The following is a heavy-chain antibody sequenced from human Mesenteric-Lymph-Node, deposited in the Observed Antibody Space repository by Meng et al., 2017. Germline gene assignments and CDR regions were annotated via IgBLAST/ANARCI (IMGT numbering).Heavy chain of an antibody. D-gene: IGHD2-2*02. V-gene: IGHV4-30-4*01. CDR3: ARVNGDRFSTICYKGWFDP. J-gene: IGHJ5*02. CDR1: GGSVSSGNNY. Sequence: QVQLPESGPGLVKPSQTLSLTCTVSGGSVSSGNNYWIWIRQPPGKGLEWIGYIYYSGRTYYNPSLESRVTMSVDTSKNQFSLNLNSVTAADTAVYYCARVNGDRFSTICYKGWFDPWGQGTLVTVSS. CDR2: IYYSGRT.